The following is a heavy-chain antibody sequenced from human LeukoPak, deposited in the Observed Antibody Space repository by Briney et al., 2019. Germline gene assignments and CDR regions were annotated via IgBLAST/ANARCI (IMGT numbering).Heavy chain of an antibody. CDR1: GFIFDHYG. CDR2: TSYDGSNT. CDR3: AKVGREMATIRGYFQH. Sequence: PGGSLRLSCAASGFIFDHYGMYWVRQAPGKGLEWVAVTSYDGSNTYYADSVKGRFTISRDNSKNTLYLQMNSLRAEDTAVYYCAKVGREMATIRGYFQHWGQGTLVTVSS. J-gene: IGHJ1*01. V-gene: IGHV3-30*18. D-gene: IGHD5-24*01.